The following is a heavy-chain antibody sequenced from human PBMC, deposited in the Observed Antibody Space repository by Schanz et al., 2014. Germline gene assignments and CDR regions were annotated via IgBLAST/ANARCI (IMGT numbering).Heavy chain of an antibody. D-gene: IGHD3-22*01. CDR1: GFTFSNYA. CDR3: AKGRRGYFDSSGSYWGTFDF. CDR2: FIVDSGNT. Sequence: EVQLLESGGGLVRPGGSLRLSCAASGFTFSNYAMSWVRQAPGKGLEWGSGFIVDSGNTYYAGSVKGRFSISRDYSKNTLYLQMSSLRAEDTAIYYCAKGRRGYFDSSGSYWGTFDFWGQGTLVSVSS. J-gene: IGHJ4*02. V-gene: IGHV3-23*01.